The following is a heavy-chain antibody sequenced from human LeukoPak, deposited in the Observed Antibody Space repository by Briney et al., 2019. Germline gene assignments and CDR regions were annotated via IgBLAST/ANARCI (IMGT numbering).Heavy chain of an antibody. CDR3: VRDGSGYDY. D-gene: IGHD6-19*01. Sequence: GGSLRLSCAASRFTFSNYWMSWVRQPPGKGLEWVANINQGGSEKYYLSSVKGRFTISRDNAKNSLYLQMNSLRADDTAIYYCVRDGSGYDYWGQGTLVTVSS. CDR1: RFTFSNYW. J-gene: IGHJ4*02. CDR2: INQGGSEK. V-gene: IGHV3-7*05.